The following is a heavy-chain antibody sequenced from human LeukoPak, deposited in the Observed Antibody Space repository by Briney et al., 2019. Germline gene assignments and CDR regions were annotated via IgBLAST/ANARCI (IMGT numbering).Heavy chain of an antibody. Sequence: PSETLSLTCTVSGDSISNYYWSWIRQPPGKGLEWIGYIYYSGSTNYNPSLKSRVTISEDTSKNQFSLKLTSVTAADTAVYYCARGGARLYGMDVWGQGTTVTVSS. CDR3: ARGGARLYGMDV. CDR1: GDSISNYY. J-gene: IGHJ6*02. D-gene: IGHD4/OR15-4a*01. V-gene: IGHV4-59*08. CDR2: IYYSGST.